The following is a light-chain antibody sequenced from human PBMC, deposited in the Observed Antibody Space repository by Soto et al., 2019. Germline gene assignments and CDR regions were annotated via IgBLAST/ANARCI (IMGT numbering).Light chain of an antibody. CDR2: EVN. J-gene: IGLJ1*01. CDR3: SSYTSSTTPYV. V-gene: IGLV2-14*01. Sequence: QSVLTQPASVSGSPGQSITISCTGTSSDVGGYNYVSWYQQHPGKAPRLMIYEVNSRPSGVSHRFSGSKSGNTASLTISGLQAEDEDDYYCSSYTSSTTPYVFGTGTKVTVL. CDR1: SSDVGGYNY.